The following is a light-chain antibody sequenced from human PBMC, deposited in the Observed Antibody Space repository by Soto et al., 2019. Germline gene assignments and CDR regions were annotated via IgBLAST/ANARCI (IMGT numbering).Light chain of an antibody. CDR1: QSVSSSY. J-gene: IGKJ5*01. CDR3: QHYGNTPPSVT. CDR2: GAS. V-gene: IGKV3-20*01. Sequence: IVLTPSPGTLSLSPGERATLSCRARQSVSSSYLAWYQQKPGQAPRLLIYGASSRATGIPDRFSGSGSGTDFTLTISRLEPEDFAVYYCQHYGNTPPSVTFGPGTRLEIK.